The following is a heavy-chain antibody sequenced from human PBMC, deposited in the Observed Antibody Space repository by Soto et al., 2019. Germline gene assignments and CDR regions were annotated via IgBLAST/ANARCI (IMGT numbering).Heavy chain of an antibody. CDR1: GYTFTSYA. V-gene: IGHV1-3*05. J-gene: IGHJ4*02. D-gene: IGHD2-15*01. Sequence: QVQLVQSGTEEKKPGASVKVSCKASGYTFTSYAMHWVRQAPGQRLEWMGWINAGNGNTKCSQKFQDRVTITRDTSASTAYMELRSLRSEETAVYYCARGEIVVGDYWGQGTLVSVSS. CDR2: INAGNGNT. CDR3: ARGEIVVGDY.